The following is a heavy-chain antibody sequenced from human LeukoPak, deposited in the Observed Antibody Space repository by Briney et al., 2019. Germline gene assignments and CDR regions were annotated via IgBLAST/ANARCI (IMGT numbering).Heavy chain of an antibody. J-gene: IGHJ4*02. D-gene: IGHD2-21*01. CDR3: AKDLHPTSFYYFDY. Sequence: GRSLRLSCAASGFTFDDYAMHWVRQAPGKGLEWVSGISWNSGSIGYADSVKGRFTISRDNAKNSLYLQMNSLRAEDTALYYCAKDLHPTSFYYFDYWGQGTLVTVSS. CDR2: ISWNSGSI. CDR1: GFTFDDYA. V-gene: IGHV3-9*01.